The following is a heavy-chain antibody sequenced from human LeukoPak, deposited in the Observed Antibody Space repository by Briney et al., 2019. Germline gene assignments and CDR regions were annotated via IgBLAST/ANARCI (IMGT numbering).Heavy chain of an antibody. D-gene: IGHD6-19*01. J-gene: IGHJ4*02. V-gene: IGHV3-23*01. CDR3: AKEIGWYTPTAIDY. CDR2: ISGSGGST. Sequence: GGPLRLSCAPSGFSFSIYPMSWAPQAPGRGRGWVWNISGSGGSTDYADTVKGRFTISRDGSKNTLYLQMNSLRAGDTAVYFCAKEIGWYTPTAIDYWGQGALVTVSS. CDR1: GFSFSIYP.